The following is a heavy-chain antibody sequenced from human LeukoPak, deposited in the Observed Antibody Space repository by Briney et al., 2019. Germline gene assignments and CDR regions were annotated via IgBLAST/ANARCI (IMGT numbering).Heavy chain of an antibody. J-gene: IGHJ6*03. D-gene: IGHD4-17*01. CDR3: ARGTMTRGYYYNYYMDV. Sequence: PSETLSLTCTLSGVSISEYYWSCIPQPPGKGREWIGYIYYSRTTNYNPSFKSRVTISVDSSKNQFSLKLSSVTAADTAVYYCARGTMTRGYYYNYYMDVWGKGTTVTVSS. CDR1: GVSISEYY. V-gene: IGHV4-59*01. CDR2: IYYSRTT.